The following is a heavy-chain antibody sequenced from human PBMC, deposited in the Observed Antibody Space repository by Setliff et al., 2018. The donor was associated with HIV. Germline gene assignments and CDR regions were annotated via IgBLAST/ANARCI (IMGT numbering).Heavy chain of an antibody. Sequence: LRLSCAASGFTFSSYSMNWVRQAPGKGLEWVSYISSSSSTIYYADSVKGRFTISRDNAKNSLYLQMNSLRAEDTAVYYCARGGYYGSGSYYLQGYWGQGTLVTVSS. CDR3: ARGGYYGSGSYYLQGY. J-gene: IGHJ4*02. D-gene: IGHD3-10*01. CDR2: ISSSSSTI. CDR1: GFTFSSYS. V-gene: IGHV3-48*04.